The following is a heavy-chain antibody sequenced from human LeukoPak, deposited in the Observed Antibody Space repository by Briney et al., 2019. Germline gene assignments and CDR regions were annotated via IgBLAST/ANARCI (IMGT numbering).Heavy chain of an antibody. Sequence: GGSLRLSCAASGFTFSSYSMNWVRQAPGKGLEWVSSISSSSYIYYADSVKGRFTISRDNAKNSLYLQMNSLRAEDTAVYYCARDPATTISNDYWGQGTLVTVSS. D-gene: IGHD3-9*01. V-gene: IGHV3-21*01. J-gene: IGHJ4*02. CDR1: GFTFSSYS. CDR2: ISSSSYI. CDR3: ARDPATTISNDY.